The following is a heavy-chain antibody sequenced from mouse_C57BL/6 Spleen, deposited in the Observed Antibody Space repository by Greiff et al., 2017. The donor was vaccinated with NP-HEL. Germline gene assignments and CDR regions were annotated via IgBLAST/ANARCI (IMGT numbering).Heavy chain of an antibody. CDR3: ARYIYYYGSSCYWYFDV. J-gene: IGHJ1*03. CDR1: GYTFTSYW. D-gene: IGHD1-1*01. Sequence: QVQLQQPGAELVKPGASVKLSCKASGYTFTSYWMHWVKQRPGQGLEWIGMIHPNSGSTNYNEKFKSKATLTVDKSSSTAYMQLSSLTSEDSAVYYCARYIYYYGSSCYWYFDVWGTGTTVTVSS. CDR2: IHPNSGST. V-gene: IGHV1-64*01.